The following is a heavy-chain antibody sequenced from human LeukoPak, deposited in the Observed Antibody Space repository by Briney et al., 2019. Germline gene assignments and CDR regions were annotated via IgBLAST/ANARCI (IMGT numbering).Heavy chain of an antibody. CDR3: ARSLGYCSGGSCYALYYYYGMDV. D-gene: IGHD2-15*01. V-gene: IGHV1-3*01. J-gene: IGHJ6*02. CDR1: GYSFINYA. Sequence: GASVTVSCKASGYSFINYAMHWVRQAPGQRLEWMGWINAGNGNTKYSQKFQGRVTITRDTSASTAYMELSSLRSEDTAVYYCARSLGYCSGGSCYALYYYYGMDVWGQGTTVTVSS. CDR2: INAGNGNT.